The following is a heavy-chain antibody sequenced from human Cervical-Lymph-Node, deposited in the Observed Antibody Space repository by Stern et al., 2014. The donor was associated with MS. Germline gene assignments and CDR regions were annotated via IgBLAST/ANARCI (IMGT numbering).Heavy chain of an antibody. J-gene: IGHJ4*02. V-gene: IGHV1-2*02. CDR1: ENTFTGYY. Sequence: QVQLLQSGAEVKKPGASVKVTCKTSENTFTGYYIHWVRQAPGQGLEWMGWTNPSSGATNYAQRFQDRVSLTGDPSNSRAYMERDRLTSGDTAVYYCARISLGSGIDYWGQGSLVTVSS. CDR2: TNPSSGAT. CDR3: ARISLGSGIDY. D-gene: IGHD1-26*01.